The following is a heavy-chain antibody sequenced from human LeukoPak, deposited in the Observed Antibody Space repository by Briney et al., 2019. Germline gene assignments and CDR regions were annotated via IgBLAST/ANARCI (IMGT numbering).Heavy chain of an antibody. J-gene: IGHJ4*02. V-gene: IGHV3-11*04. CDR3: ARPRMKYYYDSSGYYDY. D-gene: IGHD3-22*01. CDR1: GFTFSDYY. Sequence: GGSLGLSCAASGFTFSDYYMSWIRQAPGKGLEWVSYISSSGSTIYYADSVKGRFTISRDNAKNSLYLQMNSLRAEDTAVYYCARPRMKYYYDSSGYYDYWGQGTLVTVSS. CDR2: ISSSGSTI.